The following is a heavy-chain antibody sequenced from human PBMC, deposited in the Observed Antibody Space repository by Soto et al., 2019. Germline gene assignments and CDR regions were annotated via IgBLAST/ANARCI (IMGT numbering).Heavy chain of an antibody. CDR1: GFTFGDYA. CDR2: IRSKAYGGTT. CDR3: TREQLVDYYYYYMDV. V-gene: IGHV3-49*03. J-gene: IGHJ6*03. Sequence: GGSLRLSCTASGFTFGDYAMSWFRQAPGKGLEWVGFIRSKAYGGTTEYAASVKGRFTISRDDSKSIAYLQMNSLKTEDTAVYYCTREQLVDYYYYYMDVWGKGTTVTVSS. D-gene: IGHD6-6*01.